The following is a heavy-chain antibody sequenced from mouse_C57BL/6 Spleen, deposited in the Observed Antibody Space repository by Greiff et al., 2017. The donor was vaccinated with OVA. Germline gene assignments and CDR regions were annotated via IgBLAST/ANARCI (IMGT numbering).Heavy chain of an antibody. J-gene: IGHJ4*01. CDR3: ARSKHDYAMDY. CDR1: GYTFTDYY. V-gene: IGHV1-26*01. CDR2: INPNNGGT. Sequence: EVQLQQSGPELVKPGASVKISCKASGYTFTDYYMNWVKQSHGKSLEWIGDINPNNGGTSYNQKFKGKATLTVDKSSSTAYMELRSLTSEDSAVYYCARSKHDYAMDYWGQGTSVTVSS.